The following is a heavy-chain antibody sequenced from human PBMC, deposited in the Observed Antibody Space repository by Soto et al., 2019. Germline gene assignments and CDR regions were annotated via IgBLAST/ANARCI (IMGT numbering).Heavy chain of an antibody. D-gene: IGHD6-6*01. Sequence: PSETLSLTCTVSGGSISSGDYYWSWIRPPPGKGLEWIGYIYYSGSTYYNPSLKSRLTISVDTSKNQFSLKLSSVTAADTAVYYCARSVAVSDGDYYYYGMDVWGQGTTVTVSS. CDR1: GGSISSGDYY. J-gene: IGHJ6*02. CDR2: IYYSGST. CDR3: ARSVAVSDGDYYYYGMDV. V-gene: IGHV4-30-4*01.